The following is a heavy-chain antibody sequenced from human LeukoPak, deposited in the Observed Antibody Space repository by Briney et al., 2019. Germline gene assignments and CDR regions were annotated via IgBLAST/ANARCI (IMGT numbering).Heavy chain of an antibody. V-gene: IGHV3-74*01. CDR1: GFTFSSYW. CDR3: ARPYSNYDFDY. Sequence: TGGSLRLSCAASGFTFSSYWMHWVRQAPGKGLVWVSRINSDGSSTSYADSVKGRFTISRDNAKNTLYLQMSSLRAEDTAVYYCARPYSNYDFDYWGQGTLVTVSS. J-gene: IGHJ4*02. CDR2: INSDGSST. D-gene: IGHD4-4*01.